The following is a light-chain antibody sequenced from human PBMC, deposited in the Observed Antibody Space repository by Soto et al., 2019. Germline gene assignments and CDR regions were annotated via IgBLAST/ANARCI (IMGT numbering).Light chain of an antibody. J-gene: IGKJ4*01. CDR3: QQSYTTPRT. Sequence: DIQMTQSPSSLSASVGDRVTITCRASQSVSTYLNWYSQKSGGAPKLLIHGVSKLENGTPSRFSGSGSGTYFTLTITSLPPEPLAPYSCQQSYTTPRTFGGGTKVDI. CDR1: QSVSTY. CDR2: GVS. V-gene: IGKV1-39*01.